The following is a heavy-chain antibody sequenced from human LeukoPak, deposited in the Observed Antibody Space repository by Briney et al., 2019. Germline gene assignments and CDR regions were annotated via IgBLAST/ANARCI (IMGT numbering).Heavy chain of an antibody. J-gene: IGHJ4*02. CDR2: ISGSGNGFSI. CDR1: GFVFTIYT. Sequence: GVSLRLSCSASGFVFTIYTMYWVRQAPGKGPEYVSTISGSGNGFSIYYADSVKGRFTISRDDSKSILYLQMNGLRSEDTAVYYCVKDFGRIRGTPDSWGQGTLVTVSS. V-gene: IGHV3-64D*06. D-gene: IGHD1-26*01. CDR3: VKDFGRIRGTPDS.